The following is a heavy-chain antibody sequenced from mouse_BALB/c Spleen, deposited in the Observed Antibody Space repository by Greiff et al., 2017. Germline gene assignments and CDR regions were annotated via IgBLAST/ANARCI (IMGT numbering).Heavy chain of an antibody. D-gene: IGHD2-14*01. Sequence: QVQLQQPGAELVKPGASVKMSCKASGYTFTSYWMHWVKQRPGQGLKWIGVIDPSDSYTSYNQKFKGKATLTVDTSSSTAYMQLSSLTSEDSAVYYCTRWGRYDRGCAMVYWGQGTSVTVSS. CDR2: IDPSDSYT. V-gene: IGHV1S127*01. CDR1: GYTFTSYW. J-gene: IGHJ4*01. CDR3: TRWGRYDRGCAMVY.